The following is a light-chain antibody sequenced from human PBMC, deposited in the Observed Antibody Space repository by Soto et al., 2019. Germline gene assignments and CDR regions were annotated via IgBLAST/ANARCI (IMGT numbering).Light chain of an antibody. CDR3: QVWDTSGDPGAV. Sequence: SYELTQPPSVSVAPGQTARITCGGKNIGSQSVHWYQQRPGQAPVLVVHDDSDRPSGIPERFSGSNSVNTATLTISRVEAGDEADYYCQVWDTSGDPGAVFGGGTKLTAL. V-gene: IGLV3-21*02. CDR2: DDS. CDR1: NIGSQS. J-gene: IGLJ2*01.